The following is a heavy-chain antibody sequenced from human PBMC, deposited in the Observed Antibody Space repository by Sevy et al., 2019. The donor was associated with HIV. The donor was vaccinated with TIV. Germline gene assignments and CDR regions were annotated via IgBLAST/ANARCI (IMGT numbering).Heavy chain of an antibody. CDR2: INPSDVST. CDR3: GRTSPRGGFDY. CDR1: GYTFTNYY. Sequence: SSVKVSCKASGYTFTNYYMHWVRQAPGQGLEWMGIINPSDVSTIYAQKFQGRVTMTRDTSTSTVYMELSSLRSDATAVYYCGRTSPRGGFDYWGQGALVTVSS. J-gene: IGHJ4*02. D-gene: IGHD3-16*01. V-gene: IGHV1-46*03.